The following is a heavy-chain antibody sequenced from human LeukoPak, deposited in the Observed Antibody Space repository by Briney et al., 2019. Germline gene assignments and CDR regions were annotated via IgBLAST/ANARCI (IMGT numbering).Heavy chain of an antibody. CDR2: IYHSGST. V-gene: IGHV4-38-2*02. CDR3: AKSNAWDWFDP. Sequence: SETLSLTCTVSDYSVSSGYYWGWMRQPPGKGLEWIGSIYHSGSTYYNPSLKSRVTISVDKSNNQFSLNLSSVTAADTAVYYCAKSNAWDWFDPWGQGTLVTVSS. CDR1: DYSVSSGYY. D-gene: IGHD4-11*01. J-gene: IGHJ5*02.